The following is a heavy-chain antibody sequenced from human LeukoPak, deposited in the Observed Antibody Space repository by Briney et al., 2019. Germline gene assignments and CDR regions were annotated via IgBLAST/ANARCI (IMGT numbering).Heavy chain of an antibody. V-gene: IGHV3-23*01. J-gene: IGHJ4*02. CDR2: ISPRVSGI. CDR1: GLTFSSYA. CDR3: AKEHNRRFDLDT. D-gene: IGHD5-18*01. Sequence: GGSLRLSCAASGLTFSSYAMSWVRQAPGKGLEWVSAISPRVSGIYHAESVKGRFIISRDNSKNTLFMQMNSQRADDTAVYDCAKEHNRRFDLDTWGQGILVIVSS.